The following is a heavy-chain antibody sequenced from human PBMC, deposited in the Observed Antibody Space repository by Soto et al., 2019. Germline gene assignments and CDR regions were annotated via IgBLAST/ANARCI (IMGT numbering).Heavy chain of an antibody. V-gene: IGHV5-51*01. CDR3: ARLASDSARHGDWFDP. CDR2: IYPSDSDT. D-gene: IGHD1-26*01. J-gene: IGHJ5*02. CDR1: GYIFTSYW. Sequence: GESLKISCKGSGYIFTSYWIAWVRQIPGRGLEWMGIIYPSDSDTRYSPSFQGQVTISADKSISTAYLQWNSLKASDTAIYYCARLASDSARHGDWFDPWGQGTLVTVSS.